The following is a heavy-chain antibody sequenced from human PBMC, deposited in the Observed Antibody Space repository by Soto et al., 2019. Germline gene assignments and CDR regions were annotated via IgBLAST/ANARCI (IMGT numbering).Heavy chain of an antibody. Sequence: QITLKESGPTLVKPTQTLTLTCTFSGFSLSTSGVGVGWIRQPPGKALEWLALIYLDDDKRYSPSLKSRLTITKDTSKNQVVLTMANMDPVDTATYYCARLPVWWSYRATFDYWGQGTLVTVSS. CDR1: GFSLSTSGVG. V-gene: IGHV2-5*02. D-gene: IGHD3-16*02. CDR2: IYLDDDK. CDR3: ARLPVWWSYRATFDY. J-gene: IGHJ4*02.